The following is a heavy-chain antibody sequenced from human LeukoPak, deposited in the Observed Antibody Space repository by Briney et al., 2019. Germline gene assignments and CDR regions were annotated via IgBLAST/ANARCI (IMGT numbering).Heavy chain of an antibody. J-gene: IGHJ4*02. Sequence: GGSLRLSCAASGFTFSSYAMSWVRQAPGKGLEWVSAISGSGGSTYYADSVKGRFAISRDNSKNTLYLQMNSLRAEDTAVYYCAKQEEQWLVRGAFDYWGQGTLVTVSS. D-gene: IGHD6-19*01. V-gene: IGHV3-23*01. CDR3: AKQEEQWLVRGAFDY. CDR1: GFTFSSYA. CDR2: ISGSGGST.